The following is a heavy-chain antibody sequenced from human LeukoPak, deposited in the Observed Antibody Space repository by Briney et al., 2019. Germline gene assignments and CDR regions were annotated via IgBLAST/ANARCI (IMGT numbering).Heavy chain of an antibody. CDR2: IYTSGRT. D-gene: IGHD6-6*01. CDR1: GGSISSYY. J-gene: IGHJ4*02. CDR3: ARDPQLGPFDY. Sequence: SETLSLTCTVSGGSISSYYWSWIRQPAGKGLEWIGRIYTSGRTNYNPSLKSRVTMSVDTSKKQSSLKLSSVTAADTAVYYCARDPQLGPFDYWGQGTLVTVSS. V-gene: IGHV4-4*07.